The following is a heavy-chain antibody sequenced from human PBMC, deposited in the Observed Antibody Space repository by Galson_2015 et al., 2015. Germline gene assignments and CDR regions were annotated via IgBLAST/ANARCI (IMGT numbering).Heavy chain of an antibody. J-gene: IGHJ4*02. Sequence: SLRLSCAASEFTFSSYYMSWVRQAPGKGLEWVSSISGTTTYIYYADSVKGRFTISRDNAKNSLYLQMNSLGAEDTAVYYCARQILDYDFWSGYYPTNFDCWGQGTLVTVSS. CDR3: ARQILDYDFWSGYYPTNFDC. CDR2: ISGTTTYI. V-gene: IGHV3-21*01. D-gene: IGHD3-3*01. CDR1: EFTFSSYY.